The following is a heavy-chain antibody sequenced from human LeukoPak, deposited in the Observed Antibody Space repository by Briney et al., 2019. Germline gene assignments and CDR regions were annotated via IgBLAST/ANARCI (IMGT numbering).Heavy chain of an antibody. CDR3: AREVRWGNYFDY. J-gene: IGHJ4*02. Sequence: SQTLSLTCTVSGGSISSGGYYWSWIRQHPGNGLEWIGYIYYSGSTYYNPSLKSRVTISVDTSKNQFSLKLSSVTAADTAVYYCAREVRWGNYFDYWGQGTLVTVSS. D-gene: IGHD3-10*01. CDR1: GGSISSGGYY. V-gene: IGHV4-31*03. CDR2: IYYSGST.